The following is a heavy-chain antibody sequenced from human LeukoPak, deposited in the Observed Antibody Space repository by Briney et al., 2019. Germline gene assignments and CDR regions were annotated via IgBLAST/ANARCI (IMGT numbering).Heavy chain of an antibody. D-gene: IGHD6-19*01. CDR2: INHSGST. CDR1: GYSISSGYY. V-gene: IGHV4-38-2*02. Sequence: SETLSLTCTVSGYSISSGYYWGWIRQPPGKGLEWIGSINHSGSTNYNPSLKSRVTISVDTSKNQFSLKLSSVTAADTAVYYCARHNFRPTVAGTAFDIWGQGTMVTVSS. CDR3: ARHNFRPTVAGTAFDI. J-gene: IGHJ3*02.